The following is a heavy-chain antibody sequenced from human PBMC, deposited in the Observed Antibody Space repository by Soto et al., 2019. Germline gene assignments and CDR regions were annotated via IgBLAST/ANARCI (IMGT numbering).Heavy chain of an antibody. Sequence: GASVKVSCKASGYTFTSYAMHWVRQAPGQRLEWMGWINAGNGNTKYSQKFQGRVTITRDTSASTAYMELSSLRSEDTAVYYCARVVLLYSSQGWWFDPWGQGTLVTVSS. D-gene: IGHD6-13*01. CDR3: ARVVLLYSSQGWWFDP. V-gene: IGHV1-3*01. CDR1: GYTFTSYA. J-gene: IGHJ5*02. CDR2: INAGNGNT.